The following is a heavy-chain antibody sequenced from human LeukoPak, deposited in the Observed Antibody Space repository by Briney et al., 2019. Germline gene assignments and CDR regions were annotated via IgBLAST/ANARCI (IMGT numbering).Heavy chain of an antibody. CDR2: INAGNGNT. V-gene: IGHV1-3*01. Sequence: ASVKVSCKGSGNTFNTFAMHWGPQAPGQRLEWMGWINAGNGNTKYSQKFQGRVTITRDTSASTAYMELSSLRSEDTAVYYCATTVAAGTYRYFHHWGQGTLVTVSS. J-gene: IGHJ1*01. CDR3: ATTVAAGTYRYFHH. D-gene: IGHD6-13*01. CDR1: GNTFNTFA.